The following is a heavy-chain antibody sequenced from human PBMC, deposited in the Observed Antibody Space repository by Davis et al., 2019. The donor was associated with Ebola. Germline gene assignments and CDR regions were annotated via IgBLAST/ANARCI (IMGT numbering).Heavy chain of an antibody. CDR3: ARTRTALG. J-gene: IGHJ4*02. Sequence: PGGSLRLSCAASGFTFSSYEMNWVRQAPGKGLEWVASIKQDGSEKYYVDSVKGRFTISRDNAKNSLYLQMNSLRPEDTAVYYCARTRTALGWGQGTLVTVSS. D-gene: IGHD5-18*01. CDR2: IKQDGSEK. V-gene: IGHV3-7*01. CDR1: GFTFSSYE.